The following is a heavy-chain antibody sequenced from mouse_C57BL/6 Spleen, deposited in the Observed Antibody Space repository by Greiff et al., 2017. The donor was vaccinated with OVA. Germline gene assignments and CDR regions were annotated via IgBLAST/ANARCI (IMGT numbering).Heavy chain of an antibody. CDR1: GFTFSSYA. CDR2: ISDGGSYT. D-gene: IGHD1-1*01. J-gene: IGHJ3*01. CDR3: AGDYYGSSSWFAY. V-gene: IGHV5-4*03. Sequence: EVMLVESGGGLVKPGGSLKLSCAASGFTFSSYAMSWVRQTPEKRLEWVATISDGGSYTYYPDNVKGRFTISRDNAKNNLYLQMSHLKSEDTAMYYCAGDYYGSSSWFAYWGQGTLVTVSA.